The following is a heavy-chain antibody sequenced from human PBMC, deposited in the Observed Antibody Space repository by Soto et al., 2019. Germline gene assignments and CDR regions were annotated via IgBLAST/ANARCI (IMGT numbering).Heavy chain of an antibody. D-gene: IGHD6-13*01. V-gene: IGHV1-46*01. CDR3: ARDRQQLGDY. J-gene: IGHJ4*02. Sequence: ASVKVSCKTSGYTFTHYYMHWVRLAPGHGLEWMGVINPGGGYTTYAQKFQGRVTMTTDTSPSTAYMELRSLRSDDTAVYYWARDRQQLGDYWGQGTLVTVSS. CDR2: INPGGGYT. CDR1: GYTFTHYY.